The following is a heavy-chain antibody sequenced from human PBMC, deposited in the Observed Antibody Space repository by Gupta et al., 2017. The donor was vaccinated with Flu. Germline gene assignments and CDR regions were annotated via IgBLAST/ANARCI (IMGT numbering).Heavy chain of an antibody. CDR3: ARVGGSYYFDY. D-gene: IGHD3-10*01. Sequence: WVRQAPGKGLEWVSGINWNGGSTGYADSVKGRFTISRDNAKNSLYLQMNSLRAEDTALYHCARVGGSYYFDYWGQGTLVTVSS. CDR2: INWNGGST. J-gene: IGHJ4*02. V-gene: IGHV3-20*01.